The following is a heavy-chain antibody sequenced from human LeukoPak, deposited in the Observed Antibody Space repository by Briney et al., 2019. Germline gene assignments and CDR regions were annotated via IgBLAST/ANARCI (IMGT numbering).Heavy chain of an antibody. V-gene: IGHV3-23*01. J-gene: IGHJ4*02. CDR2: ISGNGGST. CDR1: GFTFSSYG. CDR3: AKSDYGGNSVKKVFDY. Sequence: GGSLRLSCAASGFTFSSYGMSWVRQAPGKGLEWVSGISGNGGSTYYADSVKGRFTISRDNSKNTLYLQMNSLRAEDTAVYYCAKSDYGGNSVKKVFDYWGQGTLVTVSS. D-gene: IGHD4-23*01.